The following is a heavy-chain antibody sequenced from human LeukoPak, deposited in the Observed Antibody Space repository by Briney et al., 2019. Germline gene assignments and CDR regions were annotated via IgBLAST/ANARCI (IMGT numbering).Heavy chain of an antibody. Sequence: GGSLRLSCAASGFTFSSSWMHWVRQVPGKGLVWVSRINTDGSTAYADSVKGRFTISRDSAKSTLYLQMNSLRGEDTAVYYCVRSRGYFDSWGQGTLVTVSS. CDR1: GFTFSSSW. CDR2: INTDGST. CDR3: VRSRGYFDS. J-gene: IGHJ4*02. V-gene: IGHV3-74*01.